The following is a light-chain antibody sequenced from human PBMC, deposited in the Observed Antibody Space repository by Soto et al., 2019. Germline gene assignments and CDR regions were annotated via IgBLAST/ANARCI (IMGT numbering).Light chain of an antibody. Sequence: QSALTQPPSASGSPGQSVTISCTGTSSDIAGYNFVSWYQLHPGKAPKLMIYEDIKRPSGVPDRFSGSKSGNTASLTVSGLQPEDEADYYCQSHDSRLSGFYVFGTGTKLTVL. CDR2: EDI. V-gene: IGLV2-8*01. CDR3: QSHDSRLSGFYV. J-gene: IGLJ1*01. CDR1: SSDIAGYNF.